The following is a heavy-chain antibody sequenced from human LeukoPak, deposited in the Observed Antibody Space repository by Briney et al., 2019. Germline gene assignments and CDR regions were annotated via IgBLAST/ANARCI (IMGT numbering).Heavy chain of an antibody. CDR2: ISAYNGNT. Sequence: ASVKVSCKASGYTFTSYGISWVRQAPGQGLEWMGWISAYNGNTNYAQKLQGRVTMTTDTSTSTAYMELRSLRSDDTAVYYCARDVLRYFDWLLCIDYWGQGTLVTVSS. V-gene: IGHV1-18*01. D-gene: IGHD3-9*01. J-gene: IGHJ4*02. CDR1: GYTFTSYG. CDR3: ARDVLRYFDWLLCIDY.